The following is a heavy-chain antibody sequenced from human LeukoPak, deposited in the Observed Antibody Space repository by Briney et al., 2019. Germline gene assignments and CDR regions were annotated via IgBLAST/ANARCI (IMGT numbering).Heavy chain of an antibody. V-gene: IGHV1-18*01. CDR1: GYTFTHYD. CDR3: ATSCSSVSCFSPLYYMDI. Sequence: ASVRVSCKASGYTFTHYDISWVRQAPGQGLKWMGWISAHSGTTNFAQKFQGRLTMTTDTSTNTAYMELRSLRSDDTAVYYCATSCSSVSCFSPLYYMDIWGKGTTVTVSS. D-gene: IGHD2-2*01. J-gene: IGHJ6*03. CDR2: ISAHSGTT.